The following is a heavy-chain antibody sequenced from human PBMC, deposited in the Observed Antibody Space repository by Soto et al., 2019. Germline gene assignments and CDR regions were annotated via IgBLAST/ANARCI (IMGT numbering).Heavy chain of an antibody. J-gene: IGHJ4*02. CDR2: IYYSGST. V-gene: IGHV4-59*01. CDR1: VGSSSSYY. Sequence: PSETLSLTCTVSVGSSSSYYWSWIRQPPGKGLEWIGYIYYSGSTNYNPSLKSRVTISVDTSKNQFSLKLSSVTAADTAVYYCASSPGYSSSFDYWGQGTLVTVSS. D-gene: IGHD6-13*01. CDR3: ASSPGYSSSFDY.